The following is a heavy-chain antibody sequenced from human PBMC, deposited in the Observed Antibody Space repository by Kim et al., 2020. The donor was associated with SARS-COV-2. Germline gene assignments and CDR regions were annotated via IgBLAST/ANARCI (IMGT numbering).Heavy chain of an antibody. J-gene: IGHJ3*02. CDR3: ARERPRNIGRTYPGITMRHREDAVDI. D-gene: IGHD3-22*01. CDR1: GFTFSSYW. Sequence: GGSLRLSCAASGFTFSSYWMSWVRQAPGKGLVWVSNINHDGSETYYADSVKGRFTISRDNAKNSLYLQMNSLRAEDTAVYYCARERPRNIGRTYPGITMRHREDAVDIWGQGTMVTVSS. V-gene: IGHV3-7*01. CDR2: INHDGSET.